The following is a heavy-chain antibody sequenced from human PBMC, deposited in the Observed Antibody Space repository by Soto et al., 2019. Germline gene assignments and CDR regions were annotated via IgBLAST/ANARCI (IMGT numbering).Heavy chain of an antibody. J-gene: IGHJ4*02. CDR2: IKYDGSEK. CDR3: ARSPHKDSRPDY. CDR1: GFTFSSYW. V-gene: IGHV3-7*03. Sequence: EVQLVESGGGLVQPGGSLRLSCAASGFTFSSYWMSWVRQAPGRGLEWMANIKYDGSEKYYVDSVKGRLTISRDNAKNSLSLQMNSLRAEDTAVYYCARSPHKDSRPDYWGQGTLVTVSS. D-gene: IGHD3-22*01.